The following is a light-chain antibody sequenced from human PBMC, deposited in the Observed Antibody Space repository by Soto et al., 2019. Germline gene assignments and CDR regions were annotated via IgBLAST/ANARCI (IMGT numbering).Light chain of an antibody. CDR1: SSNIETSS. Sequence: QSVLTQPHSASGTPGQRVTISCSGNSSNIETSSVHWFQQLPGTAPKLLISTTNQRPSGVPERFSGSKSGTSASLAISGLQSEDEADYYCAAWDDSLNGHVFGTGTKVTVL. CDR3: AAWDDSLNGHV. V-gene: IGLV1-44*01. J-gene: IGLJ1*01. CDR2: TTN.